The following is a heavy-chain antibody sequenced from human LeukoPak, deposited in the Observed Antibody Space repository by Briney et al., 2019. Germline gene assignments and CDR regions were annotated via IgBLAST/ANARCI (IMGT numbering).Heavy chain of an antibody. CDR1: GFTFSSYS. D-gene: IGHD6-13*01. J-gene: IGHJ4*02. V-gene: IGHV3-7*04. CDR3: ARGGYSSSWRFGY. CDR2: IKQDGSEK. Sequence: GGSLRLSCAASGFTFSSYSMNWVRQAPGKGLEWVANIKQDGSEKYYVDSVKGRFTISRDNAKNSLYLQMNSLRAEDTAVYYCARGGYSSSWRFGYWGQGTLVTVSS.